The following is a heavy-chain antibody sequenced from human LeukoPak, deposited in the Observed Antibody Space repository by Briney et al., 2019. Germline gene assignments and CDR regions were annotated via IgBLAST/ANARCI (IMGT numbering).Heavy chain of an antibody. J-gene: IGHJ4*02. CDR1: GFTFNDYA. CDR2: ISYDGYDQ. V-gene: IGHV3-30-3*01. D-gene: IGHD6-13*01. Sequence: GGSLRLSCAASGFTFNDYAMYWVRQAPGKGLEWVTLISYDGYDQSYADSVRGRFTISRDNSKNTLYLQMDSLRTEDTAVYYCARDFFPIVDSSWYEIGYWGRGTLVTVSS. CDR3: ARDFFPIVDSSWYEIGY.